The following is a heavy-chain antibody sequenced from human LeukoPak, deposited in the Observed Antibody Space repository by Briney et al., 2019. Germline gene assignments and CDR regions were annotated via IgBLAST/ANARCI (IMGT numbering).Heavy chain of an antibody. Sequence: GGSLRLSCAASGFTFGNYWMSWVRQAPGKGLEWVANIKQDGSDKYYVDSVTGQFTISRDNAKNSLYLQMNSLRAEDTAVYYCARWATSFDLWGQGTLVTVSS. CDR1: GFTFGNYW. V-gene: IGHV3-7*01. CDR2: IKQDGSDK. J-gene: IGHJ4*02. CDR3: ARWATSFDL. D-gene: IGHD6-6*01.